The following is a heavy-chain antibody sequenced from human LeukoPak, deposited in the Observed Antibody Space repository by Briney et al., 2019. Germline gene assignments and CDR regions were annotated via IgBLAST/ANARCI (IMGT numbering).Heavy chain of an antibody. CDR1: GGSISSYY. V-gene: IGHV4-59*01. J-gene: IGHJ6*02. D-gene: IGHD3-16*01. Sequence: SETLSLTCTVSGGSISSYYWSWIRQPPGKGLEWIGYIYYTGRPDYNPSLKSRITISVDTSKNQVSLQVSSVTAADSAIYYCARFGVDYDMDVWGHGTTVTVFS. CDR3: ARFGVDYDMDV. CDR2: IYYTGRP.